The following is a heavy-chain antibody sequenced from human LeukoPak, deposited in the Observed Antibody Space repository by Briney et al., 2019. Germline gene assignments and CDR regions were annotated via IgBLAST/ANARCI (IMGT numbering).Heavy chain of an antibody. CDR2: ITTSGNVI. V-gene: IGHV3-11*04. J-gene: IGHJ4*02. CDR3: ARAAPAASILHFDY. CDR1: GFIFSDSH. D-gene: IGHD6-13*01. Sequence: GGSLRLSCAASGFIFSDSHMSWIRQAPGAGLEWVSYITTSGNVIYYADSVRGRFTLSRDNAQKSLYLQLNSLRAEDAAVYFCARAAPAASILHFDYWGRGTLVTVSS.